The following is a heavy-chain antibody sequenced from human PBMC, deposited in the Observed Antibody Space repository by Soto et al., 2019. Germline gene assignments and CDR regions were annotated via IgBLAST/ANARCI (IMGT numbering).Heavy chain of an antibody. CDR1: GGSISSYY. J-gene: IGHJ4*01. CDR2: IYYSGNT. V-gene: IGHV4-59*01. D-gene: IGHD6-19*01. Sequence: SETLSLTCTVSGGSISSYYWSWIRQPPGKGLEWIGYIYYSGNTNYNPSLKIRITKSVDTSKNQFSLKVSSLTASETAVYYCVSERVGKAGAHNWFGPRGQGTL. CDR3: VSERVGKAGAHNWFGP.